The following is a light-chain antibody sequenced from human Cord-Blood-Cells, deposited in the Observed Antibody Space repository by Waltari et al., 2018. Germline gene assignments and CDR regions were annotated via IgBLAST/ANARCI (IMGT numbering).Light chain of an antibody. Sequence: IQMTRSTSSLSASVGDRVTITCRASQGISSYLNWYQQKPGKAPKLLIYAASSWQSGVPSRFSGSGSGTDFTLTISSLQTEDFATYYGQQRYSTPRTFGQATKLEIK. CDR3: QQRYSTPRT. J-gene: IGKJ2*01. V-gene: IGKV1-39*01. CDR1: QGISSY. CDR2: AAS.